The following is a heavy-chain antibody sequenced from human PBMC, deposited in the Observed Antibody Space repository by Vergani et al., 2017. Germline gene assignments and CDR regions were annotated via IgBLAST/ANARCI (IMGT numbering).Heavy chain of an antibody. J-gene: IGHJ3*02. CDR2: ISWNSGSI. CDR3: AKEGGEKDAFNS. D-gene: IGHD3-16*01. CDR1: GFTFDDYA. V-gene: IGHV3-9*01. Sequence: EVQLVESGGGLVQPGRSLRLSCAASGFTFDDYAMHWVRQAPGKGLAWVSGISWNSGSIGYADSVKGRFTISRDNAKNSLYLQISSLRAEDTALYYCAKEGGEKDAFNSWRQGTMVTVSS.